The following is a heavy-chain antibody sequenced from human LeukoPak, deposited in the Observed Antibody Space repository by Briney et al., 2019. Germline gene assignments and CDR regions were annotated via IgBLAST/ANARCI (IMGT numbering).Heavy chain of an antibody. V-gene: IGHV4-34*01. CDR3: ARWMVRGVTNYYYYGMDV. CDR1: GGSFSGYY. D-gene: IGHD3-10*01. J-gene: IGHJ6*04. CDR2: INHSGST. Sequence: PSETLSLTCAVYGGSFSGYYWSWLRQPPGKGLEWLGEINHSGSTNYNPSLKSRVTISVDTSKNQFSLKLSSVTAADTAVYYCARWMVRGVTNYYYYGMDVWGKGTTVTVSS.